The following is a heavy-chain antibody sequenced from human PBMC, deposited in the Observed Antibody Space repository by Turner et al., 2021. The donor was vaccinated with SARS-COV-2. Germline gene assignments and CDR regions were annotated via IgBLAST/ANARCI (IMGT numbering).Heavy chain of an antibody. CDR2: ISWNSGSI. CDR1: GFTFDDYV. J-gene: IGHJ6*02. CDR3: AKGRRFGMDV. Sequence: EVQLVESGGGLVQPGRSLRLSCAASGFTFDDYVMHWVRQAPGKGLEWVAGISWNSGSIGDADSVKGRFTISRDNAKNSLYLQMNSLRAEDTALYYCAKGRRFGMDVWGQGTTVTVSS. V-gene: IGHV3-9*01.